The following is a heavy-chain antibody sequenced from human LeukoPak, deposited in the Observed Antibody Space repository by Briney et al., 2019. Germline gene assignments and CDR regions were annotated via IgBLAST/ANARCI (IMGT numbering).Heavy chain of an antibody. V-gene: IGHV3-7*01. CDR1: GFTFSSYS. D-gene: IGHD6-19*01. CDR2: IKQDGSEK. J-gene: IGHJ6*03. CDR3: ARDLDSSGWSPYYYYYMDV. Sequence: GGSLRLSCVASGFTFSSYSMNWVRQAPGKGLEWVANIKQDGSEKYYVDSVKGRFTISRDNAKNSLYLQMNSLRAEDTAVYYCARDLDSSGWSPYYYYYMDVWGKGTTVTVSS.